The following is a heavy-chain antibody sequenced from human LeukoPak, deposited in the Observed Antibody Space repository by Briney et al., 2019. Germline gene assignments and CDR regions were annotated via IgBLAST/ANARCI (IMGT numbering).Heavy chain of an antibody. CDR1: GGTFSSYA. CDR3: ARVKDGGTNWNDVGFDY. V-gene: IGHV1-69*05. Sequence: GSSVKVSCKASGGTFSSYAISWVRQAPGQGLEWMGGIIPIFGTANYAQKFQGRVTITTDESTSTAYMELSSLRSEDTAVYYCARVKDGGTNWNDVGFDYWGQGTLVTVSS. D-gene: IGHD1-1*01. CDR2: IIPIFGTA. J-gene: IGHJ4*02.